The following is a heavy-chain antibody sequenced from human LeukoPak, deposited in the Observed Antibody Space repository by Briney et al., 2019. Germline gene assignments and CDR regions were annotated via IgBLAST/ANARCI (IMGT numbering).Heavy chain of an antibody. Sequence: GGSLRLSCAASGFTFSSYEMNWVRQAPGKGLEWLSYISSSGGTIHYADSVKGRFTISRDNSQNTLYLQMDSLRVEDTAVYYCARVSKPGWYDYYYMDVWGKGTTVTVSS. CDR3: ARVSKPGWYDYYYMDV. CDR2: ISSSGGTI. CDR1: GFTFSSYE. D-gene: IGHD2/OR15-2a*01. V-gene: IGHV3-48*03. J-gene: IGHJ6*03.